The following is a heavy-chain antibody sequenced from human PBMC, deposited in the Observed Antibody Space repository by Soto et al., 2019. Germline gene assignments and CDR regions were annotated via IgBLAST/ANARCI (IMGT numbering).Heavy chain of an antibody. D-gene: IGHD5-18*01. CDR3: ARTPGGRGYSLMVDY. Sequence: SVKVSCKASGGTFSSYAISWVRQAPGQGLEWMGGIIPIFGTANYAQKFQGRVTITADESTSTAYMELSSLRSEDTAVYYCARTPGGRGYSLMVDYWRQGTLVTVSS. V-gene: IGHV1-69*13. J-gene: IGHJ4*02. CDR2: IIPIFGTA. CDR1: GGTFSSYA.